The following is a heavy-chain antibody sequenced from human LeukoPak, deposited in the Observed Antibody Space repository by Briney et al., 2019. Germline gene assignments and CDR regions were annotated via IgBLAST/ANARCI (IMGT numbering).Heavy chain of an antibody. CDR2: ISSSSSYI. Sequence: PGGSLRLSCAASGFTFSSYSMNWVRQAPGKGLEWVSSISSSSSYIYYADSVKGRFTISRDNAKNSLYLQMNSLSPEDTAVYYCTRHLSGVTGYTYGRGIDYWGQGTLVTVSS. V-gene: IGHV3-21*01. D-gene: IGHD5-18*01. J-gene: IGHJ4*02. CDR1: GFTFSSYS. CDR3: TRHLSGVTGYTYGRGIDY.